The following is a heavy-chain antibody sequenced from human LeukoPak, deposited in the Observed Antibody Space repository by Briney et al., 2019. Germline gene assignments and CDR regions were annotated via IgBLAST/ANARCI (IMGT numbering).Heavy chain of an antibody. CDR3: ARGRAYCGGDCYSPVYYFDY. Sequence: GGSLRLSCAASGFTVSSNYMSWVRQAPGKGLEWVSVIYSGGSTYYANSVKGRLTISRDNSKNTLYLQMNSLRAEDTAVYYCARGRAYCGGDCYSPVYYFDYWGQGTLVTVSS. D-gene: IGHD2-21*02. J-gene: IGHJ4*02. V-gene: IGHV3-53*01. CDR1: GFTVSSNY. CDR2: IYSGGST.